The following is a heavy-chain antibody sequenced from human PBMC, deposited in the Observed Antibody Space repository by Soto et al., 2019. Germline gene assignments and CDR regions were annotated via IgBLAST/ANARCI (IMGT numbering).Heavy chain of an antibody. CDR3: TTYTGYGMDV. D-gene: IGHD3-16*01. CDR2: IYTGGST. Sequence: LRLSCAVSGFIVSSKYMTWVRQAPGKGLEWVSVIYTGGSTHYADSARGRFTISRDSSKNTLYLQMNSLRAEDAAVYYCTTYTGYGMDVWGQGTTVTVSS. V-gene: IGHV3-53*01. J-gene: IGHJ6*02. CDR1: GFIVSSKY.